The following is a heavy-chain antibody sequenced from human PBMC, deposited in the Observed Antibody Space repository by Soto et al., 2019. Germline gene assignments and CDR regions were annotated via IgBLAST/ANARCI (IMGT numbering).Heavy chain of an antibody. CDR2: ISGSGGST. Sequence: GGSLRLSCAASGFTFSSYAMSWVRQAPGKGLEWVSAISGSGGSTYYADSVKGRFTISRDNSKNTLYLQMNSLRAEDTAVYYCAKDPVPKYYDILTGYSNYFDYWGQGTLVTVSS. CDR1: GFTFSSYA. V-gene: IGHV3-23*01. CDR3: AKDPVPKYYDILTGYSNYFDY. J-gene: IGHJ4*02. D-gene: IGHD3-9*01.